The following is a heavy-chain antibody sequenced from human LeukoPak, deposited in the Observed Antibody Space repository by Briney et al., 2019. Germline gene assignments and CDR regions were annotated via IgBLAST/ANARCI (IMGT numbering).Heavy chain of an antibody. CDR3: ASGGYCRSTSCHHNWFDP. CDR1: GGSFSGYY. CDR2: INHSGST. V-gene: IGHV4-34*01. Sequence: SETLSLTCAVYGGSFSGYYWSWIRQPPGKGLEWIGEINHSGSTNYNPSLKSRVTISVDTSKNQFSLKLSSVTAADTAVYYCASGGYCRSTSCHHNWFDPWGQGTLVTVSS. J-gene: IGHJ5*02. D-gene: IGHD2-2*01.